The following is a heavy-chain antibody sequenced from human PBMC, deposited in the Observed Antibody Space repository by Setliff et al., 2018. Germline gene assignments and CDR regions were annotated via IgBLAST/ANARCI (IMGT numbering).Heavy chain of an antibody. CDR2: IYTSGST. CDR3: ARGGYSRGPPVYYFDY. CDR1: GGSISSGSYY. D-gene: IGHD5-12*01. J-gene: IGHJ4*02. V-gene: IGHV4-61*09. Sequence: PSETLSLTCTVSGGSISSGSYYWSWIRQPAGKGLEWIGHIYTSGSTNYNPSLKSRVTISVDTSKNQFSLKLSSVTAADTAVYYCARGGYSRGPPVYYFDYWGQGTLVTVS.